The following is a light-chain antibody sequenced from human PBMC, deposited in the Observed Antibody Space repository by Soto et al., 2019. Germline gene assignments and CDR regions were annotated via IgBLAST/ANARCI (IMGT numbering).Light chain of an antibody. J-gene: IGKJ1*01. V-gene: IGKV3-20*01. Sequence: EIVLTQSPGTLSLSPGERATLSCRASQSVSSSYLAWYQQKPGQAPRLLLYGASSRATGIPDRFSGSGPGTYFTLTISRLEPEDFAVYYCHQYGSSKTFGQGTKVEIK. CDR2: GAS. CDR3: HQYGSSKT. CDR1: QSVSSSY.